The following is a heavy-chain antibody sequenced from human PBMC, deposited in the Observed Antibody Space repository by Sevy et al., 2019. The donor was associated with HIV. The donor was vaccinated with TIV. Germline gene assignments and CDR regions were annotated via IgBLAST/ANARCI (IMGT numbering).Heavy chain of an antibody. J-gene: IGHJ6*01. CDR2: ISAYNGNT. CDR1: GYTFNTFG. CDR3: ARVSIPLVQGIIITPYYYGMDV. D-gene: IGHD3-10*01. Sequence: ASVKVSCKTSGYTFNTFGINWVRQAPGQGLQWVGWISAYNGNTKYVQKLQGRVSMTTETSTSTVYMELRSLRSDDTAVYYCARVSIPLVQGIIITPYYYGMDVWGQGTTVTVSS. V-gene: IGHV1-18*04.